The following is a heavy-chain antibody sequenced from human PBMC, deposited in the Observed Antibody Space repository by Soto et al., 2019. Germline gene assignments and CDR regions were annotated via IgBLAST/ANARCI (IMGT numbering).Heavy chain of an antibody. V-gene: IGHV3-43*01. Sequence: GESLKISCAASGFTFDDYTMHWVRQAPGKGLEWVSLISWDGGSTYYADSVKGQFTISRDNSKNSLYLQMNSLRTEDTALYYCAKETGSSWYDYWGQGTLVTVSS. CDR3: AKETGSSWYDY. J-gene: IGHJ4*02. CDR2: ISWDGGST. D-gene: IGHD6-13*01. CDR1: GFTFDDYT.